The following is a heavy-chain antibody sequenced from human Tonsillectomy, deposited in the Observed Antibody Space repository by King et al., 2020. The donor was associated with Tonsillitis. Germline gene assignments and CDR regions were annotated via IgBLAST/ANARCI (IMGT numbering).Heavy chain of an antibody. J-gene: IGHJ3*02. D-gene: IGHD1-1*01. V-gene: IGHV3-11*01. CDR3: ASRTGTRADAFDI. CDR2: ISSIGITR. CDR1: GFTFRDYY. Sequence: VQLLESGGGLVKPGVSLRLSCAASGFTFRDYYMSWIRQAPGKGLWWGSYISSIGITRYYADAVKGRCTISRDNAKNSLYLQMNSLRAEDTAVYYCASRTGTRADAFDIWGQGTMVTVSS.